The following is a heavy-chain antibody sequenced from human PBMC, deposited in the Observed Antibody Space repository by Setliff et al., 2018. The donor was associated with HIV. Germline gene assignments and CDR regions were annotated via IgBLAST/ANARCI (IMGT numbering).Heavy chain of an antibody. J-gene: IGHJ4*02. CDR1: GGSISSDDYY. CDR3: VRDDYGYNGKGFDY. D-gene: IGHD4-17*01. V-gene: IGHV4-30-4*08. Sequence: KTSETLSLTCTVSGGSISSDDYYWNWIRQPPGKGLEWIGYITYSGSAYYNPSLKSRVTISIDTSNNQISLRLSSVTAADTAIYYCVRDDYGYNGKGFDYWGPGTRVTVSS. CDR2: ITYSGSA.